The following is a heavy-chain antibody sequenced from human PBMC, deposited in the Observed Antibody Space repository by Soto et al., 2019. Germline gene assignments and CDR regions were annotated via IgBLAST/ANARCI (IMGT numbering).Heavy chain of an antibody. CDR1: GYSFTSYW. CDR3: GIDV. V-gene: IGHV5-51*01. J-gene: IGHJ6*02. CDR2: IYPGDSDT. D-gene: IGHD4-17*01. Sequence: GESLKISCKGSGYSFTSYWISWVRQMPGKGLEWMGIIYPGDSDTRYSPSFQGQVTISADKSISTAADTAVYYCARYGEDYYYGIDVWGQGTTVTVSS.